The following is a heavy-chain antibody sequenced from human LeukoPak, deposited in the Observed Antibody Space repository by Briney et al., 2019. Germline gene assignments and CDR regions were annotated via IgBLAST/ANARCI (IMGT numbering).Heavy chain of an antibody. CDR1: EFTFSNFW. V-gene: IGHV3-74*01. CDR3: AKKSEVTAAFDY. J-gene: IGHJ4*02. Sequence: GGSLRLSCAASEFTFSNFWMHWVRQAPGTGLVWVSRINSDGSSTSYADSVKGRFTISRDNAKNTLYLQMNGLRTEDTALYYCAKKSEVTAAFDYWGQGTLVTVSS. D-gene: IGHD6-13*01. CDR2: INSDGSST.